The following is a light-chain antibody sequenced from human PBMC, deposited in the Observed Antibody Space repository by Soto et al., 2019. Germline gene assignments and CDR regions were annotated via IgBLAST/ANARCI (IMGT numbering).Light chain of an antibody. CDR3: KKYSGAHFT. CDR1: QGISSY. CDR2: AAS. Sequence: DIQMTQSPSSLSASVGDRVTITCRASQGISSYLAWYQQKPGKVPKLLISAASTLQSGVPSRFSGGGSGTHLTLTISSLQPEDVATYYCKKYSGAHFTFGRGTKVDIX. V-gene: IGKV1-27*01. J-gene: IGKJ3*01.